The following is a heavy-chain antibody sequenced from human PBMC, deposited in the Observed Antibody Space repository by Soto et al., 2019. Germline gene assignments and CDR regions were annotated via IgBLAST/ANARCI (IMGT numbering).Heavy chain of an antibody. V-gene: IGHV3-30*01. J-gene: IGHJ4*02. CDR2: ISFDGSNK. CDR3: ARDAGPSYFDS. CDR1: GFTFRSYA. Sequence: QVQLVESGGGVVQPGRSLRLSCAASGFTFRSYAMHWVRQAPGKGLEWVAFISFDGSNKYYADSVKGRFTIPRDNSKTDLYLPMNSLRAEDTAVYYCARDAGPSYFDSWGQGTLVTVSS.